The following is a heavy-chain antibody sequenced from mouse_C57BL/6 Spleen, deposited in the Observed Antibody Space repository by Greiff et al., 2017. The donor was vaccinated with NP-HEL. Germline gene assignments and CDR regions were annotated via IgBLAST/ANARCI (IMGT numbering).Heavy chain of an antibody. J-gene: IGHJ2*01. Sequence: QVQLQQPGAELVKPGASVKLSCKASGYTFTSYWMHWVKQRPGQGLEWIGMIHPNSGSTNYNEKFKSKAKLTVDKSSSTAYMQLSSLTSEDSAVYYCARTYDGYYFDYWGQGTTLTVSS. CDR3: ARTYDGYYFDY. V-gene: IGHV1-64*01. CDR2: IHPNSGST. D-gene: IGHD2-3*01. CDR1: GYTFTSYW.